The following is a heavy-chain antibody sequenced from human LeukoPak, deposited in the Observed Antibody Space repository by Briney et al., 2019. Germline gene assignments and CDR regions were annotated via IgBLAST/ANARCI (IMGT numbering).Heavy chain of an antibody. V-gene: IGHV4-59*01. CDR3: ARVPYYDILTGYPDAFDI. Sequence: SETLSLTCTVSGGSISSYYWSWIRQPPGKGLEWIGYIYYSGSTNYNPSLKSRVTISVDTSKNQFSLKLSSVTAADTAVYYCARVPYYDILTGYPDAFDIWGQGTMVTVSS. J-gene: IGHJ3*02. CDR2: IYYSGST. CDR1: GGSISSYY. D-gene: IGHD3-9*01.